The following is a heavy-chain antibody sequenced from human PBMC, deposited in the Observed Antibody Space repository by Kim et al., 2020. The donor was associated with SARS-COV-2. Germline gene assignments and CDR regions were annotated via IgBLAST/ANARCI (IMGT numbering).Heavy chain of an antibody. J-gene: IGHJ6*02. CDR1: GGSISSGDYY. Sequence: SETLSLTCTVSGGSISSGDYYWSWIRQPPGKGLEWIGYIYYSGSTYYNPSLKSRVTISVDTSKNQFSLKLSSVTAADTAVYYCARGPSFRYCSGGSCYSHYYYGMDVWGQGTTVTVSS. CDR2: IYYSGST. CDR3: ARGPSFRYCSGGSCYSHYYYGMDV. D-gene: IGHD2-15*01. V-gene: IGHV4-30-4*01.